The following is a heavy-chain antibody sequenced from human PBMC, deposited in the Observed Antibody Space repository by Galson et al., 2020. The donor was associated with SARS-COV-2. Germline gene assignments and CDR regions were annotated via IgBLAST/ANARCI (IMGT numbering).Heavy chain of an antibody. CDR1: GFTIDDSA. V-gene: IGHV3-9*01. CDR2: ISWTSGSI. CDR3: AKRDGYYDSSGYTDY. D-gene: IGHD3-22*01. Sequence: GESLNISYAASGFTIDDSAMQWVRQAPEKGLEWVSGISWTSGSIGYADSVKGRFTISRDNAKNSLYLQMNRLRGEDTALYYWAKRDGYYDSSGYTDYWGQGTLVIVSS. J-gene: IGHJ4*02.